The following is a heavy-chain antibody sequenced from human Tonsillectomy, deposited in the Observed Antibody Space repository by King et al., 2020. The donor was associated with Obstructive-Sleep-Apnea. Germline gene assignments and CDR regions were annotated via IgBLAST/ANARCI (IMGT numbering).Heavy chain of an antibody. CDR2: IYYSGST. CDR3: ARDYKRDGYNLFDY. D-gene: IGHD5-24*01. CDR1: GGSISSYY. J-gene: IGHJ4*02. V-gene: IGHV4-59*01. Sequence: PLQESGPGLVKPSETLSLTCTVSGGSISSYYWSWIRQPPGKGLEWIGYIYYSGSTNYNPSLKSRVTISVDTSKNQFSLKLSSVTAADTAVYYCARDYKRDGYNLFDYWGQGTLVTVSS.